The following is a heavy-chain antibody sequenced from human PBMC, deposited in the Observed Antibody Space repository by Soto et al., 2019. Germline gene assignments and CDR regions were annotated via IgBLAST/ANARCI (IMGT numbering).Heavy chain of an antibody. CDR2: ISYDGSNK. D-gene: IGHD6-13*01. V-gene: IGHV3-30-3*01. CDR1: GFTFSSYA. Sequence: SGGSLRLSCAASGFTFSSYAMHWVRQAPGKGLEWVAVISYDGSNKYYAGSVKGRFTISRDNSKNTLYLQMNSLRAEDAAVYYCARDPSAAVIHVFDYWGQGTLVTVSS. J-gene: IGHJ4*02. CDR3: ARDPSAAVIHVFDY.